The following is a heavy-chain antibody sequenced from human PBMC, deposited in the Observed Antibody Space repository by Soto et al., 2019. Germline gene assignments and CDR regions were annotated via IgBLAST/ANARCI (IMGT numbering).Heavy chain of an antibody. CDR1: GFTVSTNY. V-gene: IGHV3-66*01. CDR3: ATTGMGLTLYYYYHGMDV. CDR2: MFYGGST. J-gene: IGHJ6*02. Sequence: EVQLVESGGGLVQPGGSLRLSCAASGFTVSTNYMTWVRQAPGKGLEWVSVMFYGGSTYYAASVKGRLTIARDDSKNTRDLQMHSLRAEDTAVYDCATTGMGLTLYYYYHGMDVWGQGTTVTVSS. D-gene: IGHD1-26*01.